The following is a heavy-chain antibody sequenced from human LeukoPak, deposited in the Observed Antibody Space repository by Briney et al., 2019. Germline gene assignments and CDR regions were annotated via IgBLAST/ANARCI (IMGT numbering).Heavy chain of an antibody. CDR3: ARDLKIGYNSGWYSFDY. Sequence: PSETLSLTCTVSGGSISPYYWSWIWQPPGKGLEWIGYIYYSGTTNYNPSLKSRVTLSVDTSKNQFSLKLISVTAADTAVYYCARDLKIGYNSGWYSFDYWGQGILVTVSS. D-gene: IGHD6-19*01. CDR2: IYYSGTT. CDR1: GGSISPYY. J-gene: IGHJ4*02. V-gene: IGHV4-59*01.